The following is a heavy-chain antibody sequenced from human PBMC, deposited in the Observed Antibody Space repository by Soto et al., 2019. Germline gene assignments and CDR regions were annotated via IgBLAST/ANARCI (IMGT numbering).Heavy chain of an antibody. Sequence: NPSETLSLTCTVSGGSISSDSYYWGWIRQSPGKGLECIASIYYSGNTYYNPSLKSRVIISLDTSKNQFSLRLNSVTAADTAVYYCARASPVVTDVWGQGTTVTVSS. V-gene: IGHV4-39*01. CDR1: GGSISSDSYY. D-gene: IGHD5-18*01. J-gene: IGHJ6*02. CDR2: IYYSGNT. CDR3: ARASPVVTDV.